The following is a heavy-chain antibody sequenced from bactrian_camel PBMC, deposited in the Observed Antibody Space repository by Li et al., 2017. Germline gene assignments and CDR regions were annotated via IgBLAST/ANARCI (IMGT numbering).Heavy chain of an antibody. CDR3: ATDSAYSGGYSYVYVELTCGY. V-gene: IGHV3S31*01. D-gene: IGHD2*01. J-gene: IGHJ6*01. CDR2: SHSGGRMT. CDR1: GFTFSTYA. Sequence: DVQLVESGGGLVQPGGSLRLSCAASGFTFSTYAVNWVRQAPGKGLEWVSGSHSGGRMTYYADSVKGRFTISRDNAKNTLYLQMNSLKSEDTALYYCATDSAYSGGYSYVYVELTCGYWGRGTQVTVS.